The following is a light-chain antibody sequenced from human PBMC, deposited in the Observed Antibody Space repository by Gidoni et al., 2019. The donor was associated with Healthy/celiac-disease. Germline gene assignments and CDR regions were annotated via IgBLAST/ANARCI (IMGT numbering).Light chain of an antibody. V-gene: IGKV1-5*03. Sequence: MTQSPSTLSASVGDRVTITCRASQSISSWLAWYQQKPGKAPNLLIYKASSLESGVPSRVSGRGSGTEFTLTISSLQTDDFATYYCQQYNSYSWTYGQETKVEIK. CDR3: QQYNSYSWT. J-gene: IGKJ1*01. CDR1: QSISSW. CDR2: KAS.